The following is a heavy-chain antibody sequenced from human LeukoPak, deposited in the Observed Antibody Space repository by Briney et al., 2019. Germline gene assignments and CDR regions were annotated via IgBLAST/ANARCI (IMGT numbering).Heavy chain of an antibody. CDR2: IKEDGSEK. Sequence: GGSLRLSCAASGFTLSAHWMSWVRQAPGKRLEWVANIKEDGSEKYYVDSVRGRFTISRDNVKNSLYLQMNSLRAEDTAVYYCARDLYSQYWGQGTLVSVSS. D-gene: IGHD2-21*01. V-gene: IGHV3-7*01. CDR3: ARDLYSQY. CDR1: GFTLSAHW. J-gene: IGHJ4*02.